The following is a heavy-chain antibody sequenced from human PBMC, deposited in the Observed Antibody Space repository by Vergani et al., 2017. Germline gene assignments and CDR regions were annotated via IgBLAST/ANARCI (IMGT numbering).Heavy chain of an antibody. D-gene: IGHD6-19*01. Sequence: QVQLVQSGAEVKKPGSSVKVSCKASGATFRSNTISWVRQVPGQGLEWMGRIIPVLGKKKYAQDFQGRLTITADTSTSTAYMELRSLRSDDTAVYYGAREQWLPIDYFDYWGQGTLVTVSS. V-gene: IGHV1-69*08. J-gene: IGHJ4*02. CDR3: AREQWLPIDYFDY. CDR1: GATFRSNT. CDR2: IIPVLGKK.